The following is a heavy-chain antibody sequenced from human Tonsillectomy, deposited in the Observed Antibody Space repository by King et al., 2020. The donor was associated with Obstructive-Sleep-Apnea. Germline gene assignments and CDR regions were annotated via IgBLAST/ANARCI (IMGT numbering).Heavy chain of an antibody. CDR3: AREWASSPETSIPAEDAFDI. CDR1: GYTFTGYF. CDR2: INPNSGGT. Sequence: VQLVESGAEVKKPGASVKVSCKASGYTFTGYFIHWVRQAPGQGLEWMGWINPNSGGTNFAQKFQGRVTMTRDTSISTAYMELSSLRSDDTAVYFCAREWASSPETSIPAEDAFDIWGQGTMVTVSS. J-gene: IGHJ3*02. D-gene: IGHD2-2*01. V-gene: IGHV1-2*02.